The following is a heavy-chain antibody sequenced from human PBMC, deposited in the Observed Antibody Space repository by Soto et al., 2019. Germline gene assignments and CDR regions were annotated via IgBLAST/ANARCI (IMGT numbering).Heavy chain of an antibody. CDR2: ISYDGSNK. CDR3: ASHRFLEWLSNFDY. V-gene: IGHV3-30-3*01. Sequence: SGGSLRLSCAASGFTFSSYAMHWVRQAPGKGLEWVALISYDGSNKYYADSVKGRFTISRDNSKNTLYLQMNSLRAEDTAVYYCASHRFLEWLSNFDYWGQGTLVTVSS. D-gene: IGHD3-3*01. J-gene: IGHJ4*02. CDR1: GFTFSSYA.